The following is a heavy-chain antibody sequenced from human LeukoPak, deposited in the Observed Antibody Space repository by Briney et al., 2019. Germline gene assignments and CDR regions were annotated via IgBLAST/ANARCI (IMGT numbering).Heavy chain of an antibody. Sequence: EGSLRLSCAASGFSFSDYAMTWARQAPGKGLEWVSSTGDDTYYADSVKGRFTISRDDSKDTLFLQMNSLRVEDTAVYYCAKDAIYKNSVWDYFDYLGQGTLVTVSS. CDR1: GFSFSDYA. CDR2: TGDDT. J-gene: IGHJ4*02. V-gene: IGHV3-23*01. CDR3: AKDAIYKNSVWDYFDY. D-gene: IGHD5-24*01.